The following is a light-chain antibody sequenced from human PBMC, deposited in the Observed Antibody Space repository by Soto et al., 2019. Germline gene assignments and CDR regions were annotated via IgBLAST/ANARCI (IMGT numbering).Light chain of an antibody. J-gene: IGKJ1*01. Sequence: DIQMTQSPPSLSASVGDRVTITCRASKGISNYLVWYQQKPGRVPRLLLYAGSTLQSDVPSRFSGSGSGTDFTLTTSSLQPEDVATYYCQNYNGAPLTFGQGTKTEIK. CDR1: KGISNY. V-gene: IGKV1-27*01. CDR3: QNYNGAPLT. CDR2: AGS.